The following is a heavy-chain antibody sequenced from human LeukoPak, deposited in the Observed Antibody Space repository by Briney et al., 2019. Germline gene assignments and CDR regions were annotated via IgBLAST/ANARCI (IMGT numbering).Heavy chain of an antibody. CDR2: IRSKAYGGTT. CDR1: GFTFGDYA. Sequence: GGSLRLSCTASGFTFGDYAMSWVRQAPGKGLEWVGFIRSKAYGGTTEYAASVKGRFTNSRDDSKSIAYLQMNSLKTEDTAVYYCTREGIKYSNYFDYWGQGTLVTVSS. J-gene: IGHJ4*02. V-gene: IGHV3-49*04. D-gene: IGHD4-11*01. CDR3: TREGIKYSNYFDY.